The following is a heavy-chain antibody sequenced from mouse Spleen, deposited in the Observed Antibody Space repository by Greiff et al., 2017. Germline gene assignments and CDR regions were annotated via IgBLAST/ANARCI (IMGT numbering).Heavy chain of an antibody. CDR2: IHPNSGST. CDR3: AREHYGSSSFAY. Sequence: QVQLQQPGAELVKPGASVKLSCKASGYTFTSYWMHWVKQRPGQGLEWIGMIHPNSGSTNYNEKFKSKATLTVDKSSSTAYMQLSSLTSEDSAVYYCAREHYGSSSFAYWGQGTLVTVSA. D-gene: IGHD1-1*01. CDR1: GYTFTSYW. J-gene: IGHJ3*01. V-gene: IGHV1-64*01.